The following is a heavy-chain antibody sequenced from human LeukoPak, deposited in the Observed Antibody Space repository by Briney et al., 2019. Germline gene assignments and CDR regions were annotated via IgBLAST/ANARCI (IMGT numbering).Heavy chain of an antibody. V-gene: IGHV3-53*01. CDR3: AKGGGQQLVFGYYFDY. D-gene: IGHD6-13*01. CDR2: IYSGGST. J-gene: IGHJ4*02. CDR1: GFTVSSNY. Sequence: GGSLRLSCAASGFTVSSNYMSWVRQAPGKGLEWVSVIYSGGSTYYADSVKGRFTISRDNSKNTLYLQMNSLRAEDTAVYYCAKGGGQQLVFGYYFDYWGQGTLVTVSS.